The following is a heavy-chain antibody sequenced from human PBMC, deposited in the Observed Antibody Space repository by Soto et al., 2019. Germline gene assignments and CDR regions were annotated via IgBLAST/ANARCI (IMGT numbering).Heavy chain of an antibody. CDR1: AYTFTSYW. CDR2: IYPGDSDT. CDR3: ARPDLGKGNAFDI. V-gene: IGHV5-51*01. Sequence: GESLKISCEASAYTFTSYWIGWVRQMPGKGLEGVGIIYPGDSDTRYSPSFQGQVTISADKSISTAFLQWSSLEASDTAIYYCARPDLGKGNAFDIWGQGTTVTVSS. J-gene: IGHJ3*02. D-gene: IGHD7-27*01.